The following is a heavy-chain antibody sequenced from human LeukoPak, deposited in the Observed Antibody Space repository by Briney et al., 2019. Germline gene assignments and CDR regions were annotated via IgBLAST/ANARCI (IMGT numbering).Heavy chain of an antibody. CDR3: ATSGITMIVVELDY. CDR1: GYTFTGYY. J-gene: IGHJ4*02. CDR2: INPNSGGT. V-gene: IGHV1-2*02. D-gene: IGHD3-22*01. Sequence: GASVKVSCKASGYTFTGYYMHWVRQAPGQGLEWMGWINPNSGGTNYAQKFQGRVTMTRDTSISTAYMELSRLRSDDTPVYYCATSGITMIVVELDYWGQGTLVTVSS.